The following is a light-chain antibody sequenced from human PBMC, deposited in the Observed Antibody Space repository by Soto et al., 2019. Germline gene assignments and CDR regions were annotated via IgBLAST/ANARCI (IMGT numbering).Light chain of an antibody. CDR2: RTN. Sequence: QAVVTQEPSLTVSPGGTVTLTCALTTGAVTSDYYPNWFQRKPGQALRTLIYRTNNKHSWTPSRFSGFLLGGKAALTLSGVPPEDEADYYGVLLCCGEWLFGGGPKLTVL. CDR3: VLLCCGEWL. J-gene: IGLJ3*02. CDR1: TGAVTSDYY. V-gene: IGLV7-43*01.